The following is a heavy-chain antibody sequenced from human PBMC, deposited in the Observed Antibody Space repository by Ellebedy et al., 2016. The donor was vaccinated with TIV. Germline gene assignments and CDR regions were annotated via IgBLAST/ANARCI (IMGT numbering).Heavy chain of an antibody. D-gene: IGHD1-26*01. Sequence: GGSLRLXCAASGFTFSTFWMSWVRQAPGKGLEWVANIKQDGREKNYVDSVKGRFSISRDNAKNSLYLQMNSLRVEDTAVYYCAKDQVGRGSYEVAFDIWGQGTMVTVSS. CDR2: IKQDGREK. CDR1: GFTFSTFW. CDR3: AKDQVGRGSYEVAFDI. V-gene: IGHV3-7*03. J-gene: IGHJ3*02.